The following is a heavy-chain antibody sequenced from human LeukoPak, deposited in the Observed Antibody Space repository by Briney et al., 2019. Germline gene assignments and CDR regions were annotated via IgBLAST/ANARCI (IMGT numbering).Heavy chain of an antibody. D-gene: IGHD3-22*01. CDR2: ISGSGIST. CDR3: AKSWNYYDSSGDDALDI. V-gene: IGHV3-23*01. CDR1: GFTFSDYG. J-gene: IGHJ3*02. Sequence: GGSLRLSCAAAGFTFSDYGVNWVRQAPGKGLEGVSGISGSGISTYYADSVKGRFTISRDNSKNTLYLQMNSLRVEDTAVYYCAKSWNYYDSSGDDALDIWGQGTMVTVSS.